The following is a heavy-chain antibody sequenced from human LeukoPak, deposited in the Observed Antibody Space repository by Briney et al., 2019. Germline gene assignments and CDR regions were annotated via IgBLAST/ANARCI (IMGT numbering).Heavy chain of an antibody. J-gene: IGHJ6*02. Sequence: GGSLRLSCAASGFTFSSYAMHWVRQAPGKGLGWVAVISYDGSNKYYADSVKGRFTISRDNSKNTLYLQMNSLRAEDTAVYYCARDKKWLRRQQLVKYYYYGMDVWGQGTTVTVSS. CDR3: ARDKKWLRRQQLVKYYYYGMDV. D-gene: IGHD6-13*01. CDR1: GFTFSSYA. CDR2: ISYDGSNK. V-gene: IGHV3-30-3*01.